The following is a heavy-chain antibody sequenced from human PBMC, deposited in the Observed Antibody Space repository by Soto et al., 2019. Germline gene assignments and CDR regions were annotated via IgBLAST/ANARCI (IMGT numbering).Heavy chain of an antibody. V-gene: IGHV4-38-2*01. CDR2: IYHSGST. D-gene: IGHD6-6*01. CDR1: GYSISSGYY. Sequence: PSETLSLTCAVSGYSISSGYYWGWIRQPPGKGLEWIGSIYHSGSTYYNPSLKSRVTISVDTSKNQFSLKLSSVTAAGTAVYYCARHPSSSSGWFDPWGQGTLVTVSS. J-gene: IGHJ5*02. CDR3: ARHPSSSSGWFDP.